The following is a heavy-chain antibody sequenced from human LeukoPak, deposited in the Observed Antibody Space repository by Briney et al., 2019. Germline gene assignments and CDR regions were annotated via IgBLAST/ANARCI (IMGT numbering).Heavy chain of an antibody. Sequence: GGSLRLSCAASGFTFSSYSMNWGRPAPGKGLEWVSSISSSSSYIYYADSVKGRFTISRDNSKNTLHLQKNSRRAEDTAVYYCAKVRPTGDFVGCNYWGQGTLVTVSS. V-gene: IGHV3-21*04. D-gene: IGHD1-1*01. CDR3: AKVRPTGDFVGCNY. J-gene: IGHJ4*02. CDR1: GFTFSSYS. CDR2: ISSSSSYI.